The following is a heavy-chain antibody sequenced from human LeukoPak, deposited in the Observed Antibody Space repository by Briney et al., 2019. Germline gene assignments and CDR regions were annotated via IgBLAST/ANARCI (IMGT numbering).Heavy chain of an antibody. D-gene: IGHD2-2*01. V-gene: IGHV4-38-2*01. Sequence: SETLPLTCAVSGFSISSGYFWGWIRQPPGKGLEWIASIFYAGATYYTPSLKSRVTMLVDTSKNQFSQRLSSVTAADAAVYYCARRMSTRRGETCDSTSCYFDYWGPGILVTVSS. J-gene: IGHJ4*02. CDR1: GFSISSGYF. CDR2: IFYAGAT. CDR3: ARRMSTRRGETCDSTSCYFDY.